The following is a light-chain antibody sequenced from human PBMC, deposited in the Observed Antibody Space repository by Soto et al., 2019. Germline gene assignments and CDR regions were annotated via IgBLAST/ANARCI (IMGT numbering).Light chain of an antibody. J-gene: IGLJ3*02. CDR3: AAWDDSLHGWV. CDR2: SNN. CDR1: RSNIGDNS. V-gene: IGLV1-44*01. Sequence: QSVLTQPPSASGTPGQRVTISCSGSRSNIGDNSVNWYQQLPGPAPKVLIYSNNQRPSGVPDRFSGSKSGTSASLAISGLQSEDEADYYCAAWDDSLHGWVFGGGTKLTVL.